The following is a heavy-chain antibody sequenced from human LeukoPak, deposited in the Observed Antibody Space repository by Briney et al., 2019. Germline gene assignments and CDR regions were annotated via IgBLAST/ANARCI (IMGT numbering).Heavy chain of an antibody. CDR2: ISYSGGST. D-gene: IGHD3-10*01. Sequence: GGSLSLSCAASGFTFSSYAMNWVRQAPGKGLEWVSAISYSGGSTYYADSVKGRFTISRDNSKHQLYLHVNSLRAEDTAVYYCAKHFGSGTYYIFLDYWGQGTLVTVSS. J-gene: IGHJ4*02. CDR3: AKHFGSGTYYIFLDY. CDR1: GFTFSSYA. V-gene: IGHV3-23*01.